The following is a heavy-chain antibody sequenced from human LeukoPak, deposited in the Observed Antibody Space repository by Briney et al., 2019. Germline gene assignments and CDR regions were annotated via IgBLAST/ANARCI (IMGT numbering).Heavy chain of an antibody. J-gene: IGHJ4*02. CDR1: GFTFSTYA. Sequence: GGSLRLSCAASGFTFSTYAMSWVRQAPGKGLEWVSVISGSGGSTYYADSVKGRFTISRDNSKNTLYLQMNSLRAEDTAVYYCAKGTTTLAVTKIDYWGQGILVTVSS. CDR3: AKGTTTLAVTKIDY. D-gene: IGHD4-23*01. CDR2: ISGSGGST. V-gene: IGHV3-23*01.